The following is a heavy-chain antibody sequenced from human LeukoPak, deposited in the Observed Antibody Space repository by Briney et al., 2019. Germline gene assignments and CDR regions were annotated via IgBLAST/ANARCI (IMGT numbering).Heavy chain of an antibody. D-gene: IGHD4-17*01. CDR2: IYSGGST. Sequence: GGSLRLSCAASGFTVSSNYMSWVRQAPGKGLEWVSVIYSGGSTYYADSVKGRFTISRDNSKNKLYLQMNSLRAEDTAVYYCAREDYGRSRYYYGMDVWGQGTTVPVSS. J-gene: IGHJ6*02. V-gene: IGHV3-66*01. CDR1: GFTVSSNY. CDR3: AREDYGRSRYYYGMDV.